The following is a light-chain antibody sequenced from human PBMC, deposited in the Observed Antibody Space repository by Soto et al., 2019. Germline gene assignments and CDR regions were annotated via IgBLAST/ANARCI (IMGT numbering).Light chain of an antibody. V-gene: IGLV1-40*01. Sequence: QLVLTQPPSVSGAPGQRVTISCTGSNSDIGAGYDVHWYQQLPGTAPKLVIYANNNRPSGVPDRFSASKSGTSASLAITGLQADDEADYYCQSYDSSLRGVFGTGTQLTVL. CDR3: QSYDSSLRGV. CDR2: ANN. CDR1: NSDIGAGYD. J-gene: IGLJ1*01.